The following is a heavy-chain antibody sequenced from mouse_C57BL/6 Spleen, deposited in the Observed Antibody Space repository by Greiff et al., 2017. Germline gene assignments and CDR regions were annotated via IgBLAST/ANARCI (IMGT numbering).Heavy chain of an antibody. CDR2: IDPSDSYT. D-gene: IGHD3-2*02. J-gene: IGHJ4*01. CDR1: GYTFTSYW. Sequence: QVQLQQPGAELVRPGTSVKLSCKASGYTFTSYWMHWVKQRPGQGLEWIGVIDPSDSYTNYNQKFKGKATLTVDTSSSTAYMQLSSLTSEDSAVYYCARMGAQGYWGQGTSVTVSS. V-gene: IGHV1-59*01. CDR3: ARMGAQGY.